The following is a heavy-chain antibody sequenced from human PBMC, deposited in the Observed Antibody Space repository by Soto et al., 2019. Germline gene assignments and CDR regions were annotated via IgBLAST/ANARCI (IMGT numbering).Heavy chain of an antibody. CDR1: CGSISSGDYY. Sequence: QVQLQESGPGLVKPSQTLSITCPVSCGSISSGDYYCIWIRQPTGKGLEWIGYIYYSGSTYYKQSLNSRVTISVDTSKHQFSMKLSSVTVAAAAVYYCARGSLAYGDDWGQGTLVIVAS. J-gene: IGHJ4*02. D-gene: IGHD4-17*01. CDR2: IYYSGST. CDR3: ARGSLAYGDD. V-gene: IGHV4-30-4*01.